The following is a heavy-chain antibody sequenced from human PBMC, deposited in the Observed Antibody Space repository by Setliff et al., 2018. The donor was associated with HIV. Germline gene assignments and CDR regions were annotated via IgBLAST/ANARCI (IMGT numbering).Heavy chain of an antibody. CDR1: GFTFRDYS. J-gene: IGHJ5*02. V-gene: IGHV3-21*01. D-gene: IGHD5-12*01. CDR2: INGDSTFI. Sequence: PGGSLRLSCTASGFTFRDYSMNWVRQAPGKGLEWVSSINGDSTFIYYADSVKGRFTISRDNAKNSLYLQMNSLRAADTAVYYCARGVATNLDPWGQGSLVTVSS. CDR3: ARGVATNLDP.